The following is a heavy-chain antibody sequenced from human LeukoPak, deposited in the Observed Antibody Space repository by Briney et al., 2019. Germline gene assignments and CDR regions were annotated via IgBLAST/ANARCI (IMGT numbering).Heavy chain of an antibody. V-gene: IGHV3-23*01. CDR3: ATYRQVLLPFES. CDR1: GFTFSTFA. CDR2: IFPSAGEI. D-gene: IGHD2-8*02. J-gene: IGHJ4*02. Sequence: GGSLRLSCAASGFTFSTFAMIWVRQPPGKGLEWVSSIFPSAGEIHYADSVRGRFTISRDNSKSTLSLQMNSLRAEDTAIYYCATYRQVLLPFESWGQGTLVTVSS.